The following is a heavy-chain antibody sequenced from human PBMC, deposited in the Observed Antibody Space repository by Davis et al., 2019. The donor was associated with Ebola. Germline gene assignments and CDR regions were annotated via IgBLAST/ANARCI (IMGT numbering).Heavy chain of an antibody. J-gene: IGHJ4*02. CDR1: GYSFTSYW. D-gene: IGHD3-3*01. Sequence: GESLKISCKGSGYSFTSYWIGWVRQMPGKGLEWMGIIYPGDSDTRYSPSFQGQVTISADKSISTAYLQWSSLKASDTAMYYCARHGQAGYYDFWSGNPSHFYFDYWGQGTLVTVSS. CDR3: ARHGQAGYYDFWSGNPSHFYFDY. V-gene: IGHV5-51*01. CDR2: IYPGDSDT.